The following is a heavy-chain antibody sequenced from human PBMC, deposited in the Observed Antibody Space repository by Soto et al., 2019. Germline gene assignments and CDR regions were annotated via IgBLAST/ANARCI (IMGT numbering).Heavy chain of an antibody. CDR1: GYTFSNFA. V-gene: IGHV1-3*01. CDR2: INAGNWNT. CDR3: AGSTIFGVATDYYYYYGMDV. Sequence: ASVKVSFKASGYTFSNFAMHWVRQAPGQRLEWMGWINAGNWNTKYSQKFQGRVTITRDTSASTAYMELSSLRSEDTAVYYCAGSTIFGVATDYYYYYGMDVWGQGTTVTVSS. D-gene: IGHD3-3*01. J-gene: IGHJ6*02.